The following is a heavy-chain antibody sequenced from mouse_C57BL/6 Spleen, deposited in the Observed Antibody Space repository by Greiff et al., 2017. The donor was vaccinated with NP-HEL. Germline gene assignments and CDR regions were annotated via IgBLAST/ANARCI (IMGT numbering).Heavy chain of an antibody. CDR2: IDPSDSET. V-gene: IGHV1-52*01. CDR3: ARSGGYDYDGPWFAY. CDR1: GYTFTSYW. Sequence: QVQLQQPGAELVRPGSSVKLSCKASGYTFTSYWMHWVKQRPIQGLEWIGNIDPSDSETHYNQKFKDKATLTVDKSSSTAYMQLSSLTSEDSAVYYCARSGGYDYDGPWFAYWGQGTLVTVSA. D-gene: IGHD2-4*01. J-gene: IGHJ3*01.